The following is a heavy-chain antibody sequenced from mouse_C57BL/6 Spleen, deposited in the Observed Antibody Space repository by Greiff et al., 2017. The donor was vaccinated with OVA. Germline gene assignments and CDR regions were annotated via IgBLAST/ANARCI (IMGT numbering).Heavy chain of an antibody. D-gene: IGHD1-1*01. CDR1: GYTFTSYW. Sequence: QVQLQQSGAELVMPGASVKLSCKASGYTFTSYWMHWVKQRPGQGLEWIGEIDPSDSYTNYHQKFKGKSTLTVEKSSSTAYMQLSSLTSEDSAVYYCARGYGSSAYYFDYWGQGTTLTVSS. J-gene: IGHJ2*01. CDR2: IDPSDSYT. CDR3: ARGYGSSAYYFDY. V-gene: IGHV1-69*01.